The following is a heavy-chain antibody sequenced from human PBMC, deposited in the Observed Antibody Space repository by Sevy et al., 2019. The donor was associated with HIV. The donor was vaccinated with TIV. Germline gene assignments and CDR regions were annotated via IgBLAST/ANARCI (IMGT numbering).Heavy chain of an antibody. Sequence: GGSLRLSCAASGFTFDDYAMHWVRQAPGKGLEWVSGIRWNSGSIGYADSVKGRFTISRDNAKNSLYLQMNSLRAEDTALYYCAKGDEYSGSYYFDYWGQGTLVTVSS. CDR3: AKGDEYSGSYYFDY. CDR1: GFTFDDYA. V-gene: IGHV3-9*01. D-gene: IGHD1-26*01. J-gene: IGHJ4*02. CDR2: IRWNSGSI.